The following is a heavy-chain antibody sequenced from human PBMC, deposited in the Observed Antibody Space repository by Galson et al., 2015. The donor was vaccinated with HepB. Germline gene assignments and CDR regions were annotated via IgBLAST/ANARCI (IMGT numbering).Heavy chain of an antibody. CDR1: GFTFSKYW. V-gene: IGHV3-7*01. D-gene: IGHD3-3*01. CDR3: ATTFNFAVPGAH. Sequence: SLRLSCAASGFTFSKYWMTWVRQAPGKGLEWVAKIKPDGSEEYYVDSVKGRFAISRDNAKDLLNLQMNSLRAEDTAVYYCATTFNFAVPGAHWGQGTLVTVSS. J-gene: IGHJ4*02. CDR2: IKPDGSEE.